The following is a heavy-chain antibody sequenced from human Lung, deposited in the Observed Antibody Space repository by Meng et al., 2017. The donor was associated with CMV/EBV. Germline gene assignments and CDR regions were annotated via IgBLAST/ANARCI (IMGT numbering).Heavy chain of an antibody. Sequence: FTFSSYWMTWVRQAPGKGLEWVANIKQGGSENHYVDSVKGRFTISRDNAKNSLYLQMNSLRAEDTAVYYCARDENYYDSSGEGYFQHWGQGTLVTVSS. D-gene: IGHD3-22*01. CDR2: IKQGGSEN. J-gene: IGHJ1*01. CDR1: FTFSSYW. V-gene: IGHV3-7*01. CDR3: ARDENYYDSSGEGYFQH.